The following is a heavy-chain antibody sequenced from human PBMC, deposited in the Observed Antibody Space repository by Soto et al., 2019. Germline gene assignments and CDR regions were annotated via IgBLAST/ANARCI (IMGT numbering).Heavy chain of an antibody. D-gene: IGHD3-22*01. CDR2: IYYSGST. V-gene: IGHV4-31*03. CDR3: ARGYDSSGYYDAYYYYGMDV. J-gene: IGHJ6*02. Sequence: QVQLQESGPGLVKPSQTLSLTCTVSGGSISSGGYYWSWIRQHPGKGLEWIGYIYYSGSTYYNPSLKRRVTIPVDTSKNQFSLKLSSVTAADTAVYYCARGYDSSGYYDAYYYYGMDVWGQGTTVTVSS. CDR1: GGSISSGGYY.